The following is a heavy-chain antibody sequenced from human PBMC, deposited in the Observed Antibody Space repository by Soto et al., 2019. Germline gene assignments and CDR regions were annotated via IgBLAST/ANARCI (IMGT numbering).Heavy chain of an antibody. CDR3: AKDQMSIAARPEFYYYYGMDV. CDR2: ISYDGSNK. J-gene: IGHJ6*02. D-gene: IGHD6-6*01. Sequence: GGSLRLSCAASGFTFSSYGMHWVRQAPGKGLEWVAVISYDGSNKYYADSVKGRFTISRDNSKNTLYLQMNSLRAEDTAVYYCAKDQMSIAARPEFYYYYGMDVWGQGTTVTVSS. V-gene: IGHV3-30*18. CDR1: GFTFSSYG.